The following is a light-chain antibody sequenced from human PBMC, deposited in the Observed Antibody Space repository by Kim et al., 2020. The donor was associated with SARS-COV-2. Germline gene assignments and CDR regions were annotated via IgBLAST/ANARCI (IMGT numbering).Light chain of an antibody. Sequence: DIQMTQSPSSLSASIGDRVTITCQASQDITHYLNWFQHKVGQAPKLLIYGATTLETGVPSRFSGSGSGTHFTITINNLQPEDIATYYCQQYDDLPRTFGRGSKVEI. CDR3: QQYDDLPRT. J-gene: IGKJ4*02. CDR2: GAT. CDR1: QDITHY. V-gene: IGKV1-33*01.